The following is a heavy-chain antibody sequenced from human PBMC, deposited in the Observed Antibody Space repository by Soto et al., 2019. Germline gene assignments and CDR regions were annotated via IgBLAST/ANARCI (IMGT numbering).Heavy chain of an antibody. CDR2: IYYSGST. Sequence: SETLSLTCTVSGGSISSSSYYWGWIRQPPGKGLEWIGSIYYSGSTYYNPSLKSRVTISVDTSKNQFSLKLSSVTAADTAVYYCARRGYSSSWYFNYFDYWGQGTLVTVSS. D-gene: IGHD6-13*01. V-gene: IGHV4-39*01. CDR1: GGSISSSSYY. CDR3: ARRGYSSSWYFNYFDY. J-gene: IGHJ4*02.